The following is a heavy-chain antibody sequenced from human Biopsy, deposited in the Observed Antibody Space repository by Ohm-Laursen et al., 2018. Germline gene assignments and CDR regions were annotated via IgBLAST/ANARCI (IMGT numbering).Heavy chain of an antibody. Sequence: SVKVSCNASGATVTSYAISWVRQAPGQGLGWMGRIIPFTGVTNYAQNFQGKVTISADKSPPTVYVELSTLKPDDAAVYYCATDARWDPSLDAFHVWGQGTQVTVS. J-gene: IGHJ3*01. D-gene: IGHD1-26*01. CDR2: IIPFTGVT. CDR3: ATDARWDPSLDAFHV. V-gene: IGHV1-69*04. CDR1: GATVTSYA.